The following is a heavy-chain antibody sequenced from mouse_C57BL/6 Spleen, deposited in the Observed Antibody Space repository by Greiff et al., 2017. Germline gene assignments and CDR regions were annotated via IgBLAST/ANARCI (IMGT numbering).Heavy chain of an antibody. Sequence: QVQLKQSGAELVRPGTSVKVSCKASGYAFTNYSIEWVKQRPGQGLEWIGVINPGSGGTNYNEKFKGKATLTADKSSSTAYMQLSSLTSEDSAVYFCARSHYYGSSTGYFDVWGTGTTVTVSS. CDR1: GYAFTNYS. J-gene: IGHJ1*03. CDR2: INPGSGGT. V-gene: IGHV1-54*01. CDR3: ARSHYYGSSTGYFDV. D-gene: IGHD1-1*01.